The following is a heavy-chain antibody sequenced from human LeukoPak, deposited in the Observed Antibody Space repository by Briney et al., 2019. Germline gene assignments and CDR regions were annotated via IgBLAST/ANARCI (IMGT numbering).Heavy chain of an antibody. Sequence: ASVKVSCKASGYTFTGYYMHWVRQAPGQGLEWMGWINPNSGGTNYAQKFQGRVTMTRDTSISTAYMELSKLRSDDTAVYYCARSNAIPQPITIFGGFDPWGQGTLVTVSS. J-gene: IGHJ5*02. V-gene: IGHV1-2*02. D-gene: IGHD3-3*01. CDR3: ARSNAIPQPITIFGGFDP. CDR2: INPNSGGT. CDR1: GYTFTGYY.